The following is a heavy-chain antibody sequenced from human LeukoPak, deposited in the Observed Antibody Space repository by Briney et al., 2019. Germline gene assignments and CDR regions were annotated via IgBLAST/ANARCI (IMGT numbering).Heavy chain of an antibody. CDR1: GYSISSDYY. J-gene: IGHJ5*02. CDR2: IHHSGRT. Sequence: KPSETLSLTCTVSGYSISSDYYWGWIRQPPGKGLEWIGSIHHSGRTYYNPSLKSRVTISVDKSKNQFSQKLSSVTAADTAVYYCARDPTVGGIAVAGPFDPWGQGTLVTVSS. V-gene: IGHV4-38-2*02. CDR3: ARDPTVGGIAVAGPFDP. D-gene: IGHD6-19*01.